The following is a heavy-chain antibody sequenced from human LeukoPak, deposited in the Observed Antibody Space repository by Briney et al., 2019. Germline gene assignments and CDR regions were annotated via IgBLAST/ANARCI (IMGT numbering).Heavy chain of an antibody. J-gene: IGHJ4*02. Sequence: ASVKVSCKASGYTFTGYYMHWVRQAPGQGLEWMGWINPNSGGTNYAQKFQGRVTMTRDTSISTAYMELSRLRSDDAAVYYCARDLRAPGYCSSTSCYNPDYWGQGTLVTVSS. CDR1: GYTFTGYY. CDR2: INPNSGGT. D-gene: IGHD2-2*02. V-gene: IGHV1-2*02. CDR3: ARDLRAPGYCSSTSCYNPDY.